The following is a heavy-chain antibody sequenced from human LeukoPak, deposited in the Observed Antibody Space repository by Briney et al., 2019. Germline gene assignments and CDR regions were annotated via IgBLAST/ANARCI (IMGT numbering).Heavy chain of an antibody. V-gene: IGHV4-34*01. J-gene: IGHJ3*02. CDR1: GGSFSGYY. CDR3: ARGQLFYAAAADAFDI. CDR2: INHSGST. Sequence: PSETLSLTCAVYGGSFSGYYWSWIRQPPGKGLEWIGEINHSGSTNYNPSLKSRVTISVGTSKNQFSLKLSSVTAADTAVYYCARGQLFYAAAADAFDIWGQGTMVTVSS. D-gene: IGHD6-13*01.